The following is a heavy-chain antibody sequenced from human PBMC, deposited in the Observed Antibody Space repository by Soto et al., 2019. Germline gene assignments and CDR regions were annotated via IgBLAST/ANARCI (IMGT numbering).Heavy chain of an antibody. Sequence: ASVKVSCKASGYRFTDYYMHWVRQAPGQGLEWMGWINPNSVTGGTKYAQKFQDRVTITRDTSTTTVYMDLSRLRPDDTAVYYCARERSVGYCITTTCPKPFYYYAMDVWGQGTTVTVSS. J-gene: IGHJ6*02. D-gene: IGHD2-2*01. CDR3: ARERSVGYCITTTCPKPFYYYAMDV. V-gene: IGHV1-2*02. CDR1: GYRFTDYY. CDR2: INPNSVTGGT.